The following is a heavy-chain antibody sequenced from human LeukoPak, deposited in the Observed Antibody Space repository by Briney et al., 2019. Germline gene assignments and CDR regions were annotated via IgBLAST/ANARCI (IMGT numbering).Heavy chain of an antibody. J-gene: IGHJ4*02. CDR1: GGSISSGGYY. D-gene: IGHD2-2*02. CDR2: IYHSGST. Sequence: SETLSLTCTVSGGSISSGGYYWSWIRQPPGKGLEWIGYIYHSGSTYYNPSLKSRVTISVDRSKNQFSLKLSSVTAADTAVYYCATYPDCSSTSCYTGDSDYWGQGTLVTVSS. CDR3: ATYPDCSSTSCYTGDSDY. V-gene: IGHV4-30-2*01.